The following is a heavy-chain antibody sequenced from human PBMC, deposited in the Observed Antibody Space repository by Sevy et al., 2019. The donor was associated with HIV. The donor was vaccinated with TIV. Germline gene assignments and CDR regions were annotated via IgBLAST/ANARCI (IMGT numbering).Heavy chain of an antibody. CDR3: AREGCTRPHDH. Sequence: GGSLRFSCVASGFNFNIYRMSWVRQAPGKGLGWVSTLSFGCGRINHADSVQGRFTMSRDDSKKTVYLEMNSLRAEDTAVYYCAREGCTRPHDHWGQGTLVTVSS. CDR1: GFNFNIYR. V-gene: IGHV3-23*01. J-gene: IGHJ4*02. D-gene: IGHD2-8*01. CDR2: LSFGCGRI.